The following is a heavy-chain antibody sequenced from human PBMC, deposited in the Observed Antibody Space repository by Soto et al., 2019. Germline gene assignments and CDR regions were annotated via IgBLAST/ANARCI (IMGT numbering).Heavy chain of an antibody. CDR3: ATDVYYYYGMDV. Sequence: ASVKVSCKXSGYTLTELSMHWVRQAPGKGLEWMGGFDPEDGETIYAQKFQGRVTMTEGTSTDTAYMELSSLRSEDTAVYYCATDVYYYYGMDVWGQGTTGTVSS. CDR2: FDPEDGET. CDR1: GYTLTELS. J-gene: IGHJ6*02. V-gene: IGHV1-24*01.